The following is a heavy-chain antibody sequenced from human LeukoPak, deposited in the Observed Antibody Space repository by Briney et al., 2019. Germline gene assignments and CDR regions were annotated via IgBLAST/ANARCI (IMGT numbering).Heavy chain of an antibody. J-gene: IGHJ4*02. D-gene: IGHD2-2*01. CDR1: RISDY. V-gene: IGHV3-66*01. Sequence: TGGSLRLSCAASRISDYMIWVRQAPGTGLEWVPVIYTGDNTYYANSVKGRFTISRDNSQRMLYLQMNSLRAEDTSVYYCASSTSTPGGFDFWGQGTLVTVSS. CDR3: ASSTSTPGGFDF. CDR2: IYTGDNT.